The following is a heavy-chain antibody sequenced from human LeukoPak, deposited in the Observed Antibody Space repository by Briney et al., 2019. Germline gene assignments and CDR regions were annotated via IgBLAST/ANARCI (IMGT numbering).Heavy chain of an antibody. CDR2: IYTSGST. CDR3: ARAAYYYGSGSGVGYYYYYVDV. CDR1: GGSISSGSYY. Sequence: SQTLSLTCTVSGGSISSGSYYWSWIRQPAGKGLEWIGRIYTSGSTNYNPSLKSRVTISVDTSKNQFSLKLSSVTAADTAVYYCARAAYYYGSGSGVGYYYYYVDVWGKGTTVTVSS. J-gene: IGHJ6*03. D-gene: IGHD3-10*01. V-gene: IGHV4-61*02.